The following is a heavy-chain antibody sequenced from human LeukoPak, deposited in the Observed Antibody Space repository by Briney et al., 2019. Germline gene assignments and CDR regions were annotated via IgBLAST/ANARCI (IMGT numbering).Heavy chain of an antibody. D-gene: IGHD6-19*01. J-gene: IGHJ4*02. CDR1: GFTFSSYA. Sequence: GGSLRLSCAASGFTFSSYAMSWVRQAPGKGLEWVSAISGSGGSTYYADAVRGRFTISRDDSKNTLYLQMNSLRAEDTAVYYCAKRTFEMTVPGTMFDYWGQGTLVTVSS. CDR3: AKRTFEMTVPGTMFDY. CDR2: ISGSGGST. V-gene: IGHV3-23*01.